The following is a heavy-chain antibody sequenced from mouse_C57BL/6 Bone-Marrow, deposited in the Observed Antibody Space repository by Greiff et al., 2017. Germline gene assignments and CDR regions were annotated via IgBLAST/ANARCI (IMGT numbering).Heavy chain of an antibody. CDR1: GYTFTSYW. J-gene: IGHJ1*03. CDR2: IAPNSGGT. V-gene: IGHV1-72*01. D-gene: IGHD2-1*01. Sequence: QVQLQQPGAELVKPGASVPLSCKASGYTFTSYWMHWVKQRPGRGLEWIGRIAPNSGGTKYNEKFKSKATLTVDKPSSTAYMQLSSLTSEDSAVYYCAHGNYFYWYFAVWGTGTTVTVSS. CDR3: AHGNYFYWYFAV.